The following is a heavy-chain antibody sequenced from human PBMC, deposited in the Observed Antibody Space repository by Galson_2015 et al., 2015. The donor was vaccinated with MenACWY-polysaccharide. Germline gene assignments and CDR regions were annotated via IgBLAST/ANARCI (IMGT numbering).Heavy chain of an antibody. CDR3: ARVRYSTGKYQFDY. V-gene: IGHV3-23*01. CDR2: VRSSGTNT. D-gene: IGHD2-2*01. CDR1: GFTFTSYA. J-gene: IGHJ4*02. Sequence: SLRLSCAASGFTFTSYAMSWVRQAPGKGLEWVSAVRSSGTNTYYADSVKGRFTISRDSSKNTLSLQMNSLRAEDTAVYYCARVRYSTGKYQFDYWGQGTLVAVSS.